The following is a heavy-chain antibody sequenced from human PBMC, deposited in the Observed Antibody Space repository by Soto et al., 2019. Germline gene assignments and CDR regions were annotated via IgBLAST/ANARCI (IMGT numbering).Heavy chain of an antibody. J-gene: IGHJ6*02. CDR1: GGTFSSYA. CDR2: IIPIFGTA. D-gene: IGHD3-10*01. CDR3: AGDHRVRGVIISEAVYYYGMDV. Sequence: QVQLVQSGAEVKKPGSSVKVSCKASGGTFSSYAISWVRQAPGQGLEWMGGIIPIFGTANYAQKFQGRVTVTADESKSNAYMELSSLRSEDTAVYYCAGDHRVRGVIISEAVYYYGMDVWGQGTTVTVSS. V-gene: IGHV1-69*12.